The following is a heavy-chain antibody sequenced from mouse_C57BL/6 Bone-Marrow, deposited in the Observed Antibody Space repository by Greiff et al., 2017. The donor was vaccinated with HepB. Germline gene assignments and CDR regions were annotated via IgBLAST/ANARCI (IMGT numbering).Heavy chain of an antibody. J-gene: IGHJ1*03. D-gene: IGHD2-5*01. CDR3: ARYNRVTTHWYLDV. CDR2: ISDGGSYT. CDR1: GFTFSSYA. V-gene: IGHV5-4*03. Sequence: EVKLMESGGGLVKPGGSLKLSCAASGFTFSSYAMSWVRQTPEKRLEWVATISDGGSYTYYPDNVKGRFTISRDNAKNNLYLQMSHLKSEDIAMYYWARYNRVTTHWYLDVLGTGTTVTVSS.